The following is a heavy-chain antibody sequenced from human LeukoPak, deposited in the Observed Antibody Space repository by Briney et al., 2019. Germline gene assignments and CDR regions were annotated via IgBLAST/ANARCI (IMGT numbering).Heavy chain of an antibody. D-gene: IGHD1-26*01. J-gene: IGHJ4*02. Sequence: GGSLRLSCAASGFTFKLYWMHWVRQVPGRGPVWVSGITGSGGTTYHADSVKGRFTISRDNSKNTLYLQMNNLRAEDTAVYYCASRPASETYFAVFDYWGQGTLVTVSS. CDR3: ASRPASETYFAVFDY. V-gene: IGHV3-23*01. CDR1: GFTFKLYW. CDR2: ITGSGGTT.